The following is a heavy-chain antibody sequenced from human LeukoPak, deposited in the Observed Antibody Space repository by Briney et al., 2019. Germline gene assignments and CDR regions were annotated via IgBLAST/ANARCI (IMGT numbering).Heavy chain of an antibody. J-gene: IGHJ4*02. CDR1: GGTFSSYA. CDR2: IIPIFGTA. CDR3: ALSIVGATNFDY. Sequence: ASVKVSCKASGGTFSSYAISWVRQAPGQGLEWMGGIIPIFGTANYAQKFQGRVTITTDESTSTAYMELSSLRSEDTAVYYCALSIVGATNFDYWGQGTLVTVSS. D-gene: IGHD1-26*01. V-gene: IGHV1-69*05.